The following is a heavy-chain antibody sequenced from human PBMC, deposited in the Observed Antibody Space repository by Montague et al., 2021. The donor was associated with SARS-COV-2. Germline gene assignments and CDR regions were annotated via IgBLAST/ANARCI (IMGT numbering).Heavy chain of an antibody. J-gene: IGHJ4*01. CDR2: INHSGST. CDR1: GGSFSGYY. D-gene: IGHD2/OR15-2a*01. Sequence: SETLSLTCAVYGGSFSGYYWSWIRQPPGKGLEWIGEINHSGSTNYNPSLKSRLTMSVDTSERQFSLKMTSVSAADTAIYYCARGSEYYYHPCEYGGHGNLGTVSS. CDR3: ARGSEYYYHPCEY. V-gene: IGHV4-34*01.